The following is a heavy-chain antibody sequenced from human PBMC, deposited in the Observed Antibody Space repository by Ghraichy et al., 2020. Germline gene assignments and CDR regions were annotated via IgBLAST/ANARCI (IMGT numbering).Heavy chain of an antibody. CDR1: VGSFSGYN. Sequence: SETLSLTCAVYVGSFSGYNWSWIRQPLGKGLEWIGEITHSGSTNYNPSLKSRVTISVDTSKNQFSLKLSSVTAPETAVYYCARGGSGYKRYIDYWGQGTLVTVSS. D-gene: IGHD5-18*01. CDR3: ARGGSGYKRYIDY. V-gene: IGHV4-34*01. J-gene: IGHJ4*02. CDR2: ITHSGST.